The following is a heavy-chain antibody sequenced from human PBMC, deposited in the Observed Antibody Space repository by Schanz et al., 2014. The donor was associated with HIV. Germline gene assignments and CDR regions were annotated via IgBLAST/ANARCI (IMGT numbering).Heavy chain of an antibody. CDR1: GFTFSRYW. V-gene: IGHV3-7*01. CDR3: ARDLDRGRHFDY. Sequence: EVQLVESGGGLVQPGGSLRLSCAASGFTFSRYWMSWVRQAPGKGLEWVANIKQDGSEKHYVASVKGRFTISRDNAKNSLYLQMSSLRADDTAVYYCARDLDRGRHFDYWGQGTLVTVSS. J-gene: IGHJ4*02. CDR2: IKQDGSEK.